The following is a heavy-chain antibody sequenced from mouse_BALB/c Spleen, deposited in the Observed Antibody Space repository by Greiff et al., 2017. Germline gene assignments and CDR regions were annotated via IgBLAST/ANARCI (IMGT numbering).Heavy chain of an antibody. V-gene: IGHV3-1*02. D-gene: IGHD2-2*01. CDR1: GYSITSGYS. Sequence: EVKLQESGPDLVKPSQSLSLTCTVTGYSITSGYSWHWIRQFPGNKLEWMGYIHYSGSTNYNPSLKSRISITRDTSKNQFFLQLNSVTTEDTATYYCARLYYGYDGPSYFDVWGAGTTVTVSS. J-gene: IGHJ1*01. CDR3: ARLYYGYDGPSYFDV. CDR2: IHYSGST.